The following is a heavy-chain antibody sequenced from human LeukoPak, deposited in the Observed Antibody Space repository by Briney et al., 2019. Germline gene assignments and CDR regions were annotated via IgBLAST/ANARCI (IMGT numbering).Heavy chain of an antibody. CDR1: GYTFTRSY. D-gene: IGHD2-2*01. CDR3: ARGGAFCSITTCHEFDH. Sequence: ASVKVSCKTSGYTFTRSYLHWVRQVPGQGLVWMGWTNPSTGGTKSAQQFEGRVTMTRDTSNTTGYLELRSLRLDDTATYYCARGGAFCSITTCHEFDHWGQGTLVIVSS. J-gene: IGHJ4*02. V-gene: IGHV1-2*02. CDR2: TNPSTGGT.